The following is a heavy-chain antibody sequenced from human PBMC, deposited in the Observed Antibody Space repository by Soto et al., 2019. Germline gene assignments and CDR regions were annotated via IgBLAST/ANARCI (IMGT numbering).Heavy chain of an antibody. D-gene: IGHD3-9*01. Sequence: PGESLKIACKGSGYSFTSYWISWVRQMPGKGLEWMGRIDPSDSYTNYSPSFQGHVTISADKSISTAYLQWSSLKASDTAMYYCARKYYDILTGYQIFDYWGQGTLVTAPQ. J-gene: IGHJ4*02. CDR1: GYSFTSYW. CDR2: IDPSDSYT. V-gene: IGHV5-10-1*01. CDR3: ARKYYDILTGYQIFDY.